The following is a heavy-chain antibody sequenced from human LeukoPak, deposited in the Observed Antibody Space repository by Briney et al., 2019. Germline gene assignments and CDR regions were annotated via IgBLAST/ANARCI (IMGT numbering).Heavy chain of an antibody. CDR3: ARDGGGNWFDP. CDR2: ISTSGSAI. D-gene: IGHD3-16*01. CDR1: EFTFSDYY. J-gene: IGHJ5*02. V-gene: IGHV3-11*01. Sequence: GGSLRLSCAASEFTFSDYYMSWIRQAPGKGLEWVSYISTSGSAIYYADSVKGRFTISRDNAKNSLFLQMNNLRAEDTAVYYCARDGGGNWFDPWGQGTLVTVSS.